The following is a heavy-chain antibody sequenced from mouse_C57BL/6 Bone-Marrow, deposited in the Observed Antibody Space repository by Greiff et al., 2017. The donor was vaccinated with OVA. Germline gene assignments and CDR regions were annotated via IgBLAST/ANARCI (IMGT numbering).Heavy chain of an antibody. CDR3: ARYPITTVVATTDY. CDR2: INPYNGGT. J-gene: IGHJ2*01. V-gene: IGHV1-19*01. Sequence: DVKLVESGPVLVKPGASVKMSCKASGYTFTDYYMNWVKQSHGKSLEWIGVINPYNGGTSYNQKFKGKATLTVDKSSSTAYMELNSLTSEDSAVYYCARYPITTVVATTDYWGQGTTRTVSS. CDR1: GYTFTDYY. D-gene: IGHD1-1*01.